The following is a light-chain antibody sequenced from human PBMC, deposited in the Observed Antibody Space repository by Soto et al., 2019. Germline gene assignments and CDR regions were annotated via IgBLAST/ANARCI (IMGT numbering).Light chain of an antibody. CDR1: QSVSNY. Sequence: ESVLTQSPATQTLSPGERATLSCRASQSVSNYLAWDQQKPGQAPRVLIDDASTRATGSAARFSGSGSGTDFTLTISSLAPEDFAVYYCQQRTTPITFGQGTRLEIK. V-gene: IGKV3-11*01. CDR3: QQRTTPIT. J-gene: IGKJ5*01. CDR2: DAS.